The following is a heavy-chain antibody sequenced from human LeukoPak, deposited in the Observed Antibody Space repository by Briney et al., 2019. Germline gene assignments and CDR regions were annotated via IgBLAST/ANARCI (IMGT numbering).Heavy chain of an antibody. CDR3: ARVGGYCTNGVCYTGWFDP. V-gene: IGHV1-69*04. D-gene: IGHD2-8*01. Sequence: SVKVSCKASGGTFSSYAISWVRQAPGQGLEWMGRIIPILGIANYAQKFQGRVTITADRSTSTAYVELSSLRSEDTAVYYCARVGGYCTNGVCYTGWFDPWGQGTLVTVSS. CDR1: GGTFSSYA. J-gene: IGHJ5*02. CDR2: IIPILGIA.